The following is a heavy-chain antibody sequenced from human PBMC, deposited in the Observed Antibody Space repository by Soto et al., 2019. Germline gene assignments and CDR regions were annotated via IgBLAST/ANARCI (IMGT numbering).Heavy chain of an antibody. CDR3: AKCSGGSCYQPLDY. D-gene: IGHD2-15*01. V-gene: IGHV3-23*01. Sequence: EVQLLESGGGLVQPGGSLRLSCAASGFTFSSCAMSWVRQAPGKGLEWVSTISGSDGSTYYADSVKARFTISRDNSKNELYLQMNSLRAEDTAVYYWAKCSGGSCYQPLDYWGQGTLVTVSS. CDR2: ISGSDGST. CDR1: GFTFSSCA. J-gene: IGHJ4*02.